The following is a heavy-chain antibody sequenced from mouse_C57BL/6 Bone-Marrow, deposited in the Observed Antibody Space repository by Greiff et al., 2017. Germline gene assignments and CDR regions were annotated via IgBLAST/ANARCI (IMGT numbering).Heavy chain of an antibody. V-gene: IGHV14-4*01. CDR1: GFNIKDDY. CDR3: TGSGAVVATRGYFDY. J-gene: IGHJ2*01. D-gene: IGHD1-1*01. CDR2: IDPENGDT. Sequence: EVQLQQSGAELVRPGASVKLSCTASGFNIKDDYMHWVKQRPEQGLEWIGWIDPENGDTEYASKFQGKATITAETSSNTAYLQLSSLTSEDTAVYYWTGSGAVVATRGYFDYWGQGTTLTVSS.